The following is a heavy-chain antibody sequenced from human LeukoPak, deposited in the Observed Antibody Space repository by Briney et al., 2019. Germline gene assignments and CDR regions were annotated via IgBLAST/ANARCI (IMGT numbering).Heavy chain of an antibody. D-gene: IGHD4-17*01. Sequence: GASVKVSCKASGYTFTGYYMHWVRQAPGQGLEWMGWINPNSGGTNYAQKFQGRVTMTRDTSISTAYMELSRLRSDDTAVYYCARDLSRGVPYGEEYNWFDPWGQGTLVTVSS. CDR1: GYTFTGYY. CDR2: INPNSGGT. J-gene: IGHJ5*02. V-gene: IGHV1-2*02. CDR3: ARDLSRGVPYGEEYNWFDP.